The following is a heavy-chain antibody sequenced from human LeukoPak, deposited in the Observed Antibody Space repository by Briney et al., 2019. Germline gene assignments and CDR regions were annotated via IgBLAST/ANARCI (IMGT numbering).Heavy chain of an antibody. CDR2: ISSSSSYI. D-gene: IGHD2-8*01. J-gene: IGHJ4*02. CDR3: AREGIVLMVYHFDY. V-gene: IGHV3-21*01. CDR1: GFTFSSYT. Sequence: GGSLRLSCAASGFTFSSYTMNWVRQAPGKGLEWVSSISSSSSYISYADSVKGRFTISRDNAKNSLSLQMNSLRAEDTAVYYCAREGIVLMVYHFDYWGQETLVTVSS.